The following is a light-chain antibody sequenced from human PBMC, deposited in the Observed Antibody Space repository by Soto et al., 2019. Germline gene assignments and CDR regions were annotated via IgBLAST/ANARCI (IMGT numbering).Light chain of an antibody. CDR3: QEYNNWHPVT. CDR1: QSVSNK. CDR2: GAS. J-gene: IGKJ4*01. V-gene: IGKV3-15*01. Sequence: IVLTQSPATLSGSPGERATLSCRASQSVSNKLAWYQQKPGQAPRLLIYGASTRATGIPARFSGSGSGTEFTLTISSLQSEDFAVYYCQEYNNWHPVTFGGGTKVDIK.